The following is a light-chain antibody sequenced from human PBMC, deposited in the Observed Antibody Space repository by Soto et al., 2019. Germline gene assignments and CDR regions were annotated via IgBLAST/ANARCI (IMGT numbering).Light chain of an antibody. J-gene: IGKJ5*01. CDR1: QTVRNNY. CDR3: QQYNNWPLT. Sequence: EFVLTQSPGTLSLSPGERATLSWRASQTVRNNYLAWYQQKPGQAPRLLIYDASSRATGIPDRFSGGGSGTDFTLTISRLEPEDFAVYYCQQYNNWPLTFGQGTRLEIK. CDR2: DAS. V-gene: IGKV3-20*01.